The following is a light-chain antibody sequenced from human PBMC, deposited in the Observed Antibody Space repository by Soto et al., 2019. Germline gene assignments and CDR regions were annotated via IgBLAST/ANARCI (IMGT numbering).Light chain of an antibody. CDR2: GAS. Sequence: EIVLTQSPGTLSLSPGERATLSCRASQSVSSSYLAWYQQKPGQAPRLLIYGASSRATGIPDRFSGSGSGTDFTLPISRLEPEDFAVYYGQQYGTSPPYTFGQGTKLEIK. CDR3: QQYGTSPPYT. V-gene: IGKV3-20*01. J-gene: IGKJ2*01. CDR1: QSVSSSY.